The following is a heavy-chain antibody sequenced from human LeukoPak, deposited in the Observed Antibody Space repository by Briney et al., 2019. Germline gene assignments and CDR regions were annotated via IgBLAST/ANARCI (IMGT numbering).Heavy chain of an antibody. J-gene: IGHJ4*02. CDR2: INPNSGGT. CDR1: GYTFTGYY. Sequence: GASVKVSCKASGYTFTGYYMHWVRQAPGQGLEWMGWINPNSGGTNYAQRFQGRVTMTRDTSISTAYMELSRLRSDDTAVYYCATDSGYSGYDYDYWGQGTLVTVSS. V-gene: IGHV1-2*02. CDR3: ATDSGYSGYDYDY. D-gene: IGHD5-12*01.